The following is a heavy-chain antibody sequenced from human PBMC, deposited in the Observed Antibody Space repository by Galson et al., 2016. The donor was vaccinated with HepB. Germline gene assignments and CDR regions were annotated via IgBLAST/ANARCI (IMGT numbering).Heavy chain of an antibody. V-gene: IGHV3-23*01. CDR3: AKKSLVAGTATYVFDN. D-gene: IGHD6-19*01. CDR2: ISGSGGSI. Sequence: LERVSGISGSGGSIYSADSVKGRFTISRDNSKNTLYLQMNSLRADDTAVYYCAKKSLVAGTATYVFDNWGQGTLVTVSS. J-gene: IGHJ4*02.